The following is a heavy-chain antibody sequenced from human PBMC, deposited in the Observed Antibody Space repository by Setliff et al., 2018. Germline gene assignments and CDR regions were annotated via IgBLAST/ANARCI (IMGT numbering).Heavy chain of an antibody. Sequence: PSETLSLTCTASGGSISSSSYYWGWIRQPPGKGLEWIGSIYYSGSTYYNPSLKSRVTISVDTSKNQFSLKLSSVTAADTAVYYCARRETYYNFWSGYFDYWGQGTLVTVS. CDR3: ARRETYYNFWSGYFDY. CDR1: GGSISSSSYY. D-gene: IGHD3-3*01. V-gene: IGHV4-39*07. CDR2: IYYSGST. J-gene: IGHJ4*02.